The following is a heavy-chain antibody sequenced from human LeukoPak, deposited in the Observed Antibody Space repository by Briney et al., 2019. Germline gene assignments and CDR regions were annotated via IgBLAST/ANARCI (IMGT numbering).Heavy chain of an antibody. V-gene: IGHV4-4*07. J-gene: IGHJ5*02. CDR3: ARMGPGVVLGNWFDP. Sequence: PSETLSLTCSVSGGSVSSYYWSWIRQPPGRGLEWIGRIYTSGSTDYNPSLRSQVTMSVDTSKNQFSLKLYSVTPADTAVYYCARMGPGVVLGNWFDPWGQGTLVIVSS. CDR2: IYTSGST. CDR1: GGSVSSYY. D-gene: IGHD3-10*01.